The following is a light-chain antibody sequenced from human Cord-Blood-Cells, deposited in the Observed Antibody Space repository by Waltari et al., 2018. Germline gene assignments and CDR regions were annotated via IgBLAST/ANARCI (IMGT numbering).Light chain of an antibody. Sequence: QSALTQPASVSGSPGQSLTISCTGTSSDVGGYNYASWYQQHPGKAPKLMIYDVSNRPSGVSNRCSGSKSGNTASLTISGLQAEDEADYYCSSYTSSSTLVFGTGTKVTVL. CDR1: SSDVGGYNY. J-gene: IGLJ1*01. V-gene: IGLV2-14*01. CDR2: DVS. CDR3: SSYTSSSTLV.